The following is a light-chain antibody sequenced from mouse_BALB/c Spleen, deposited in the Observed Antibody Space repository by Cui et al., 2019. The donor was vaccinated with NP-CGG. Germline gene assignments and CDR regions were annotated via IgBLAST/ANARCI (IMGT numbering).Light chain of an antibody. CDR1: TGAGTTSNY. J-gene: IGLJ1*01. Sequence: QAVVTHDSALTTSPGETVTLTCRSSTGAGTTSNYANWVQEKPDHLFTGLIGGTNNRAPGVPARFSGSLIGDKAALTITGAQTEDEAIYFCALWYSNHWVFGGGTKLTVL. V-gene: IGLV1*01. CDR2: GTN. CDR3: ALWYSNHWV.